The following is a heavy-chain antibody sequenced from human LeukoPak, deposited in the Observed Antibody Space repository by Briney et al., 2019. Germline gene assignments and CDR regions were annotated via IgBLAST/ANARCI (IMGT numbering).Heavy chain of an antibody. D-gene: IGHD1-1*01. Sequence: SETLSLTCTVSGSSISSSSYYWGWIRQPPGKGLEWIGSIYYSGSTYYNPSLKSRVAISVDTSKNQFSLKLSSVTAADTAVYFCARLQYNGGRYYFDYWGQGTLVTVSS. CDR1: GSSISSSSYY. J-gene: IGHJ4*02. CDR3: ARLQYNGGRYYFDY. CDR2: IYYSGST. V-gene: IGHV4-39*01.